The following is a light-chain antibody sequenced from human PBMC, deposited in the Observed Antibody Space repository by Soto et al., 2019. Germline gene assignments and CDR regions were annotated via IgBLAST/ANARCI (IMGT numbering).Light chain of an antibody. J-gene: IGLJ1*01. Sequence: QSVLTQPPSVSGAPGQRVTISCTGSSSNIGAGYDVHWYQQLPGTAPKLLIYGNFNRPSGVPDRFSGSKSGNTASLTISGLQAEDEADYYCSSYTISNTLPFVFGTGTKLTVL. CDR2: GNF. CDR3: SSYTISNTLPFV. CDR1: SSNIGAGYD. V-gene: IGLV1-40*01.